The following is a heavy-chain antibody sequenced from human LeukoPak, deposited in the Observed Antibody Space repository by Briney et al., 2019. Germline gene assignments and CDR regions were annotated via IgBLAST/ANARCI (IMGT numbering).Heavy chain of an antibody. CDR2: IKEDGSVK. CDR1: GFTFSTHW. Sequence: PGGSLRLSCTASGFTFSTHWMTWVRQPPGKGLEWVANIKEDGSVKYYVDSVKGRFTISRDNTKNALYLQMNSLRADDTAVYFCARDSTWQLDYWGQGTLTTVSS. V-gene: IGHV3-7*03. D-gene: IGHD5-12*01. CDR3: ARDSTWQLDY. J-gene: IGHJ4*02.